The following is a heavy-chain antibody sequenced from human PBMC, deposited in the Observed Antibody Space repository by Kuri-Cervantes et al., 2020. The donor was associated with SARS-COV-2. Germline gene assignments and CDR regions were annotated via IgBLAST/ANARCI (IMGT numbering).Heavy chain of an antibody. CDR3: ARASIWDYYYYMDV. Sequence: GESLKISCAASGFTFGTHHMSWVRQAPGKGLEWVADISHDGEIKNYADSVRGRFTISRDTTVYLQLNSLRPDDTAFYYCARASIWDYYYYMDVWGAGTRVTVSS. D-gene: IGHD3-16*01. CDR2: ISHDGEIK. J-gene: IGHJ6*03. V-gene: IGHV3-30*03. CDR1: GFTFGTHH.